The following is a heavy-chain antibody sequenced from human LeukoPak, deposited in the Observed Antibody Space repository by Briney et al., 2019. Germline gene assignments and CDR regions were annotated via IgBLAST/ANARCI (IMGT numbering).Heavy chain of an antibody. CDR1: GFTFAKYA. D-gene: IGHD6-13*01. CDR3: AKEPGSDVSNWYGAYDI. Sequence: PGGSLRLSCTAPGFTFAKYAMTWVRQAPGQGLESVSTITGSGDRTYYANSAKGRFTISRDNSRNTLYLQMNSLRADDTAIYYCAKEPGSDVSNWYGAYDIWGQGTVVTVSS. V-gene: IGHV3-23*01. J-gene: IGHJ3*02. CDR2: ITGSGDRT.